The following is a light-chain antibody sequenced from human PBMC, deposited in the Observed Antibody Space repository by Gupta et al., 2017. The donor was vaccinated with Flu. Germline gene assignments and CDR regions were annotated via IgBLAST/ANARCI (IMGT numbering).Light chain of an antibody. Sequence: DIVMTHSPSSLAVSLGERATINCKSSQSVLYSSNNKNYLAWYQQKPGQPPKLLIYGASTRESGVPDRFSGSGSGTDFTLTISSLQAEDVAVYYCQQYYSTPLTFGGGTKVEIK. J-gene: IGKJ4*01. CDR3: QQYYSTPLT. CDR1: QSVLYSSNNKNY. CDR2: GAS. V-gene: IGKV4-1*01.